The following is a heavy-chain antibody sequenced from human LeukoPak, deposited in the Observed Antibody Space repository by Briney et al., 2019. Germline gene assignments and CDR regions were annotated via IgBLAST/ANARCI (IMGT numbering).Heavy chain of an antibody. Sequence: GGSLRLSCAASGFTFSSYGMHWVRQAPGKGLEWVAFIRYDGSNKYYADTVKGRFTISRDNSKNTLYLQMNSLRAEDTAVYYCAKAYSNYYYYYMDVWGKGTTVTVSS. D-gene: IGHD4-11*01. V-gene: IGHV3-30*02. CDR2: IRYDGSNK. J-gene: IGHJ6*03. CDR1: GFTFSSYG. CDR3: AKAYSNYYYYYMDV.